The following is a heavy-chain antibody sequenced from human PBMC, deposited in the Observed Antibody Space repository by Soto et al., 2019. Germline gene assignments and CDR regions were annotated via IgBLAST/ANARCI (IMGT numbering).Heavy chain of an antibody. J-gene: IGHJ4*02. CDR2: ISTSGGDT. V-gene: IGHV3-23*01. CDR3: AISSAWWRH. D-gene: IGHD6-19*01. CDR1: GFTFSTYA. Sequence: EVQLLESGGDLAQPGGSLRLSCAASGFTFSTYAMSWVRQAPGKGLEWVSSISTSGGDTNYADSVQGRFTISRDNSKNTLFLEMNSLRAEDEALSFCAISSAWWRHWGQGTMVTVSS.